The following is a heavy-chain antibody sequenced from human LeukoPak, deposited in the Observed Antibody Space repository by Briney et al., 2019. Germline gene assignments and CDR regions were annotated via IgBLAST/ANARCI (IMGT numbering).Heavy chain of an antibody. CDR1: RGSPRAITSY. V-gene: IGHV4-39*01. J-gene: IGHJ6*03. D-gene: IGHD3-3*01. Sequence: LETLSLSCALPRGSPRAITSYCGWTRQPPGRGMEWHVFMSYSGSSYYNPSLKSRVTISVGTSKNQFSLKVSSVTAADTAVYYCARLFYDFWSGHYYYYMDVWGKGTTVTVSS. CDR3: ARLFYDFWSGHYYYYMDV. CDR2: MSYSGSS.